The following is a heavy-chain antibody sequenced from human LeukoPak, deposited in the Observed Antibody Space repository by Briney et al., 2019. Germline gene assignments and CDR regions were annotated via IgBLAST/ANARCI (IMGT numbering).Heavy chain of an antibody. D-gene: IGHD3-9*01. J-gene: IGHJ4*02. Sequence: PGGSLRLSCAASGFTFSSYGMHWVRQAPGKGLEWVAVISYNGSNKYYADSVKGRFTISRDNSKNTLYLQMNSLRAEDTAVYYCATDILTGYYITDIDYWGQGTLVTVSS. CDR1: GFTFSSYG. V-gene: IGHV3-30*03. CDR2: ISYNGSNK. CDR3: ATDILTGYYITDIDY.